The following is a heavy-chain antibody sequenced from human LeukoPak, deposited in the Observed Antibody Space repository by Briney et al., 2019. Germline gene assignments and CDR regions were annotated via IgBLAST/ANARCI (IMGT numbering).Heavy chain of an antibody. Sequence: ASVKVSCKASGFTFTSSAVQWVRQARGQRLEWMGWIVVGSGNTNYTQKFQERVTITRDMSTSTAYMELSGLRSEDTAVYYCAAGRVRGSTWLFDIWGQGTMVTVSS. V-gene: IGHV1-58*01. CDR3: AAGRVRGSTWLFDI. J-gene: IGHJ3*02. CDR2: IVVGSGNT. D-gene: IGHD1-26*01. CDR1: GFTFTSSA.